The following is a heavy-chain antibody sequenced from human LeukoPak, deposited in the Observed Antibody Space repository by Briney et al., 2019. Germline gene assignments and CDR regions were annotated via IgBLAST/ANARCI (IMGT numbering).Heavy chain of an antibody. Sequence: SETLSLTCTVSGGSISSSSYYWGWIRQPPGKGLEWIGSIYYSGSTYYNPSLKSRVTISVDTSKNQFSLKLSSVTAADTAVYYCARDFRLFDYWGQGTLVTVSS. CDR3: ARDFRLFDY. CDR1: GGSISSSSYY. V-gene: IGHV4-39*07. CDR2: IYYSGST. J-gene: IGHJ4*02.